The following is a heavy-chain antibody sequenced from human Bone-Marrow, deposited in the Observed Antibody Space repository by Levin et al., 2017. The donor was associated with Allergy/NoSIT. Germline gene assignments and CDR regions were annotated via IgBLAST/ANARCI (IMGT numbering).Heavy chain of an antibody. D-gene: IGHD4-17*01. Sequence: SCTVSGGPISSGGYYWSWIRQHPRKGLEWIGYIYYSGSTYYNPSLKSRTTISLDTSNHQFSLRLSSVTAADTSVYYCARATVTFYFDYWGQGALVTVSS. CDR2: IYYSGST. CDR1: GGPISSGGYY. CDR3: ARATVTFYFDY. J-gene: IGHJ4*02. V-gene: IGHV4-31*03.